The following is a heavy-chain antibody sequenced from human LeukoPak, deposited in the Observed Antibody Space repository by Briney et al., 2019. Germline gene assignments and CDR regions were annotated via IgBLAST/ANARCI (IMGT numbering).Heavy chain of an antibody. D-gene: IGHD4-17*01. J-gene: IGHJ4*02. Sequence: GGSLSLSCAASGFTFSSYEMNWVRQAPGKGLEWVSYITSSGNTIYYADSVKGRFTISRDNAKNSLYLQMNSLRAEDTAVYYCARLTTMTTTGGPFDYWGQGTLVTVSS. CDR2: ITSSGNTI. CDR3: ARLTTMTTTGGPFDY. V-gene: IGHV3-48*03. CDR1: GFTFSSYE.